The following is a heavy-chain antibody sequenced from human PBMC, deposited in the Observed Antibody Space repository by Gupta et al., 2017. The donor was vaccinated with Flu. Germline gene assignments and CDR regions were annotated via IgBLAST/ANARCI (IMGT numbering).Heavy chain of an antibody. CDR3: GWNYEETYYFDY. D-gene: IGHD1-7*01. CDR1: GFTFSSYA. V-gene: IGHV3-23*01. Sequence: EVQLLESGGGLVQPGGSLRLSCAASGFTFSSYAMSWVRQAPGKGLEWVSAISGSGGSTYYADSVKGRFTISRDNSKNTLYLQMNSLRAEDTAVYYCGWNYEETYYFDYWGQGTLVTVSS. J-gene: IGHJ4*02. CDR2: ISGSGGST.